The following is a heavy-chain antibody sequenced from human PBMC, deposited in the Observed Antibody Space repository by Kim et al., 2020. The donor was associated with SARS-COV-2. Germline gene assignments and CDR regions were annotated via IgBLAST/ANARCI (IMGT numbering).Heavy chain of an antibody. J-gene: IGHJ6*02. CDR2: ISYDGSNK. Sequence: GGSLRLSCAASGFTFSSYGMHWVRQAPGKGLEWVAVISYDGSNKYYADSVKGRFTISRDNSKNTLYLQMNSLRAEDTAVYYCAKDRIAVAIHHYYYYGMDVWGQGTTVTVSS. CDR3: AKDRIAVAIHHYYYYGMDV. V-gene: IGHV3-30*18. CDR1: GFTFSSYG. D-gene: IGHD6-19*01.